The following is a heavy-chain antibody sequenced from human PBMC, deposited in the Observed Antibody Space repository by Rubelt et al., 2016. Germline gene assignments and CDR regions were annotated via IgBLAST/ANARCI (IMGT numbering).Heavy chain of an antibody. CDR3: VVDFTGWHNY. CDR2: ISATGDST. CDR1: GFTFSNAW. Sequence: EVQLVESGGDLVKPGGSLRLSCAGSGFTFSNAWMSWVRQAPGKGLQYVSAISATGDSTSYADSVKGRFTISSDNSRNTLYLQMSSLRAEDTAVYYGVVDFTGWHNYWGQGTLVTVSS. J-gene: IGHJ4*02. D-gene: IGHD6-19*01. V-gene: IGHV3-64D*06.